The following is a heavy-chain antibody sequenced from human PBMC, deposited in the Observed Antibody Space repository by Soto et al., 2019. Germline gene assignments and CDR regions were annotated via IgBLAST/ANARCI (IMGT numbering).Heavy chain of an antibody. CDR3: ARTRRGFYYYYMDV. CDR1: GGSISSGGYY. D-gene: IGHD1-26*01. V-gene: IGHV4-31*03. CDR2: IYYSGST. J-gene: IGHJ6*03. Sequence: TLSLTCTVSGGSISSGGYYWSWIRQHPGKGLEWIGYIYYSGSTYYNPSLKSRVTISVDTSKNQFSLKLSSVTAADTAVYYCARTRRGFYYYYMDVWGKGTTVTVSS.